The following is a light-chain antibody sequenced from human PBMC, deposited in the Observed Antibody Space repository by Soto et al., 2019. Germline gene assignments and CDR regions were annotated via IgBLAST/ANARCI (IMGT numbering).Light chain of an antibody. J-gene: IGKJ1*01. CDR2: GAS. V-gene: IGKV3-20*01. CDR1: QNVSSSF. Sequence: EIVLTQSPGTLSLSPGERATLSCRASQNVSSSFLAWYQQKPGQAPRLLIYGASTRATGIPDRFSGSGSGTDFTLTISRLEPEDFAVYYCQQYDSSPCTFGQGTKVEIK. CDR3: QQYDSSPCT.